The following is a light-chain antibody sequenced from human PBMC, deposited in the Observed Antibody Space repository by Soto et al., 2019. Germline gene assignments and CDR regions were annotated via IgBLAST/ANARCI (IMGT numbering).Light chain of an antibody. V-gene: IGKV3-15*01. J-gene: IGKJ5*01. CDR3: QQYNSWPPIT. CDR1: QSVSSN. Sequence: EIVMTQSPATLSVSPVERATLSCMASQSVSSNLAWYQQKPGQAPRILMYDASTRATGISARFSGSGSGTEFTLTISSLQSEDFAVYYCQQYNSWPPITFGQGTRLEI. CDR2: DAS.